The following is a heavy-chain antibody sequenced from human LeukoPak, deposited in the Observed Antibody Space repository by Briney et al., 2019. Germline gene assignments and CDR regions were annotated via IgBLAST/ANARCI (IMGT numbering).Heavy chain of an antibody. Sequence: SETLALICTVSGGSISSYYWSWIRQPPGKGLEWIGYIYTSGSTNYNPSLKSRVTISVDTSKIQFSLKLSSVTAADTAVYYCASLATYSSPFDYWGQGTLVTVSS. V-gene: IGHV4-4*09. D-gene: IGHD6-13*01. CDR3: ASLATYSSPFDY. J-gene: IGHJ4*02. CDR2: IYTSGST. CDR1: GGSISSYY.